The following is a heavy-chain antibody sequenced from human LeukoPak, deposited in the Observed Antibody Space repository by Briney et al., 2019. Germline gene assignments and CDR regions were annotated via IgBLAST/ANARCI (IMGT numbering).Heavy chain of an antibody. CDR1: GFTFSSCA. V-gene: IGHV3-30*04. Sequence: GGSLRLSCAASGFTFSSCAMHWVRQAPGKGLEWVAVISYDGDNKYYADSVKGRCTISRDNSKKTVYLQMNSLRTEDTAVYYCAKDRWLQGYFDYWGQGTLVTVSS. D-gene: IGHD5-24*01. CDR3: AKDRWLQGYFDY. CDR2: ISYDGDNK. J-gene: IGHJ4*02.